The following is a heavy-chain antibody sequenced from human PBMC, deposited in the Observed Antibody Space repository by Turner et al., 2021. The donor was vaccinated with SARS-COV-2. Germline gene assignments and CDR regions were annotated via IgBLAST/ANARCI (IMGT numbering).Heavy chain of an antibody. CDR2: IYYSGSN. D-gene: IGHD6-13*01. J-gene: IGHJ6*02. CDR3: ATSTVAGTELNYYGMDV. V-gene: IGHV4-39*05. Sequence: QLQLQESGPGLVKPSETPSLTCTVSGCSISSSSYYRGWCRQPPGRGLEWIGSIYYSGSNYYNPSHKRRVTISVDTTKNQFSLKLSSVTAADTAVYYCATSTVAGTELNYYGMDVWGQGTTVTVSS. CDR1: GCSISSSSYY.